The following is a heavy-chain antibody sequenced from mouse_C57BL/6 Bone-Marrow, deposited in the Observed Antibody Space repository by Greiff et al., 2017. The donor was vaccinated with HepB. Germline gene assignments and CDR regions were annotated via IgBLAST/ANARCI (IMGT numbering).Heavy chain of an antibody. J-gene: IGHJ1*03. Sequence: QVQLKQPGAELVMPGASVKLSCKASGYTFTSYWMHWVKQRPGQGLEWIGEIDPSDSYTNYNQKFKGKSTLTVDKSSSTAYMQLSSLTSEDSAVYYCARYCSNYAWYFDVWGTGTTVTVSS. CDR1: GYTFTSYW. CDR3: ARYCSNYAWYFDV. D-gene: IGHD2-5*01. V-gene: IGHV1-69*01. CDR2: IDPSDSYT.